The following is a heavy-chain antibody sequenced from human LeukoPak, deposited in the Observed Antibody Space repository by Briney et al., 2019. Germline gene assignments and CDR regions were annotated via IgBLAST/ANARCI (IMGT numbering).Heavy chain of an antibody. CDR1: GYTCTSHG. V-gene: IGHV7-4-1*02. CDR3: ARVSFSGSYYKGVKY. Sequence: ASVKVSCKASGYTCTSHGIGWVRQAPGQGLEWMGWINTNTGNPTYAQGFTGRFVFSLDTSVSTTYLQISSLKAEDTAVYYCARVSFSGSYYKGVKYWGQGTLVTVSS. J-gene: IGHJ4*02. D-gene: IGHD3-10*01. CDR2: INTNTGNP.